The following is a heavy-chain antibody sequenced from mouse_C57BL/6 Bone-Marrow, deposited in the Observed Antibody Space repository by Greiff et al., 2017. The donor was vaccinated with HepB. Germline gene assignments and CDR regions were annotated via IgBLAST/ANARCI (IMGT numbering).Heavy chain of an antibody. CDR3: AREITTVVDY. J-gene: IGHJ4*01. Sequence: QVHVKQPGAELVRPGSSVKLSCKASGYTFTSYWMDWVKQRPGQGLEWIGNIYPSDSETHYNQKFKDKATLTVDKSSSTAYMQLSSLTSEDSAVYYCAREITTVVDYWGQGTSVTVSS. CDR1: GYTFTSYW. D-gene: IGHD1-1*01. V-gene: IGHV1-61*01. CDR2: IYPSDSET.